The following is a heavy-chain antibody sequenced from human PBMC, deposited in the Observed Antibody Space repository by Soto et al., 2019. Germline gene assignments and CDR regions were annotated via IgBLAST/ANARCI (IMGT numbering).Heavy chain of an antibody. CDR1: GGSISRGGSS. D-gene: IGHD1-26*01. CDR2: IYYSGST. J-gene: IGHJ4*02. V-gene: IGHV4-31*03. CDR3: ARGRIVGALFDY. Sequence: QVQLQESAPGLVKPSQTLSLTCTFPGGSISRGGSSWSWIRKPPGKGLEWIGYIYYSGSTYYNPSLKSRVTISVDTSKNQFSLKLSSVTAADTAVYYCARGRIVGALFDYWGQGTLVTVSS.